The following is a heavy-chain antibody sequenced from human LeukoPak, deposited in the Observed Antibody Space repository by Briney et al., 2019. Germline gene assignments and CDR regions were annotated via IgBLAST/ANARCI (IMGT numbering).Heavy chain of an antibody. D-gene: IGHD2-2*01. J-gene: IGHJ4*02. CDR2: ISGSGGST. Sequence: PGGSLRLSCAASGFTFSSYAMSSVRQAPGKGLGWGSPISGSGGSTYYADSVKGRFTIYRDNSKNTLYLQMNSLRAEDTAVYYCAKDRDCSSTSCYGGNYWGQGTLVTVSS. CDR1: GFTFSSYA. V-gene: IGHV3-23*01. CDR3: AKDRDCSSTSCYGGNY.